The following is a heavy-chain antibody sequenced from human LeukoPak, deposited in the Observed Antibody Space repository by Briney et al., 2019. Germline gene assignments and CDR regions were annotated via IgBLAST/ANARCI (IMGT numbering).Heavy chain of an antibody. J-gene: IGHJ3*02. D-gene: IGHD3-16*01. Sequence: GGSLRLSCAASGFTFSSYAMSWVRQAPGKGLEWVSAISGSGGSTYYADSVKSRFTISRDNSKNTLYLQMNSLGAEDTAVYYCAKDKVMITFEGTFDIWGQGTMVTVSS. V-gene: IGHV3-23*01. CDR2: ISGSGGST. CDR1: GFTFSSYA. CDR3: AKDKVMITFEGTFDI.